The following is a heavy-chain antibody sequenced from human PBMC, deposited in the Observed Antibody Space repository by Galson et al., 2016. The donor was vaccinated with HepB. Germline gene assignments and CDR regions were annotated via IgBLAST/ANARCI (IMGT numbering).Heavy chain of an antibody. J-gene: IGHJ4*02. CDR3: AKGAADF. D-gene: IGHD1-26*01. CDR1: GFSLNSGAVG. CDR2: IYGDDDK. V-gene: IGHV2-5*02. Sequence: PALVKPTQTLTLTCSFSGFSLNSGAVGVGWVRQPPGRALDWLALIYGDDDKFYNPFLRYRLSIARDTSSNEVVLTMTNMDPIDTATYYCAKGAADFWGQGILVTVSS.